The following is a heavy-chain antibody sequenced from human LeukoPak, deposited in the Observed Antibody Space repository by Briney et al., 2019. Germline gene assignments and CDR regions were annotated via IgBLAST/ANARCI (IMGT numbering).Heavy chain of an antibody. CDR3: AREGHDYGDYAVAFDI. CDR2: IYYSGST. V-gene: IGHV4-59*01. D-gene: IGHD4-17*01. Sequence: SETLSLTCTVSGGSISSYYWSWIRQPPGKGLEWIGYIYYSGSTNYNPSLKSRVTISVDTSKNQFSLKLSSVTAADTAVYYCAREGHDYGDYAVAFDIWGQGTMVTVSS. CDR1: GGSISSYY. J-gene: IGHJ3*02.